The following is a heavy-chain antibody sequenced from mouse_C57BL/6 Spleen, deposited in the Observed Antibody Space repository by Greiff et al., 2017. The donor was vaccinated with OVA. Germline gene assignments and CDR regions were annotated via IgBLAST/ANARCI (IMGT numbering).Heavy chain of an antibody. CDR3: ASTWGAMDY. CDR2: ISSGSSTI. CDR1: GFTFSDYG. J-gene: IGHJ4*01. D-gene: IGHD4-1*01. V-gene: IGHV5-17*01. Sequence: EVKLMESGGGLVKPGGSLKLSCAASGFTFSDYGMHWVRQAPEKGLEWVAYISSGSSTIYYADTVKGRFAISRDNAKTTLFLQMTSLRSEDTAMYYCASTWGAMDYWGQGTSVTVSS.